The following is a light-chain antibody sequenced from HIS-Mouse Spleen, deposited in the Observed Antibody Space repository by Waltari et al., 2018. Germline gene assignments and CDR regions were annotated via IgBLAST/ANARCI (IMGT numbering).Light chain of an antibody. CDR1: ALPKQY. J-gene: IGLJ2*01. V-gene: IGLV3-10*01. CDR2: EDS. Sequence: SYELTHPPSVSVSPGQTARITCSGDALPKQYACWYQQKSGQAPVLVIYEDSKRPSGIPERFSGSSSGTMATLTISGAQVEDEADYYCYSTDSSGNHRVFGGGTKLTVL. CDR3: YSTDSSGNHRV.